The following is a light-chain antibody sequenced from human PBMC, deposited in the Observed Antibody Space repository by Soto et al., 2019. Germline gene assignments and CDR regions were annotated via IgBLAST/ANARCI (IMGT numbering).Light chain of an antibody. Sequence: DIQMTQSPTTLSASVGDRVTITCRASQIVSNVLAWFQQKPGKGPELLIYDVSNLQSGVPSRFSGSGSGTEFTLTISSLQPDDFATYYCQQYNSAWTFGQGTTVEIK. CDR3: QQYNSAWT. CDR1: QIVSNV. V-gene: IGKV1-5*01. J-gene: IGKJ1*01. CDR2: DVS.